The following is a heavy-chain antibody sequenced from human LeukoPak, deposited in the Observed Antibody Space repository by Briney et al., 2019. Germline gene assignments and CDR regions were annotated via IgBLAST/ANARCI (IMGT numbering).Heavy chain of an antibody. CDR3: ARHLPPVVTPKDPWFDP. J-gene: IGHJ5*02. V-gene: IGHV4-39*01. Sequence: SETLSLTCTVSGGSISSSSYYWGWIRQPPGKGLEWIGSIYYSGSTYYNPSLKSRVTISVDTSKNQFSLKLSSVTAADTAVYYCARHLPPVVTPKDPWFDPWGQGTLVTVSS. CDR1: GGSISSSSYY. D-gene: IGHD4-23*01. CDR2: IYYSGST.